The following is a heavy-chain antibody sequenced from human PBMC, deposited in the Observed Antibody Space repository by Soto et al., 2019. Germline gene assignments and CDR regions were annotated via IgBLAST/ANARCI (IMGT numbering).Heavy chain of an antibody. CDR1: GFTFSSYA. CDR2: ISGSGGST. D-gene: IGHD3-16*01. J-gene: IGHJ3*02. V-gene: IGHV3-23*01. Sequence: EVQLLESGGGLVQPGGSLRLSCAASGFTFSSYAMSWVRQAPGKGLEWVSAISGSGGSTYYADSVKGRFTISRDNSKNTLYLQMNSLRVEDTAVYYCAKGHLGPYDAFDIWGQGTMVTVSS. CDR3: AKGHLGPYDAFDI.